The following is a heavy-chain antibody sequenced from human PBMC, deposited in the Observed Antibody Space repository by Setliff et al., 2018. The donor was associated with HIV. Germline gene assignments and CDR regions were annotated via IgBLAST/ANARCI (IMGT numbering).Heavy chain of an antibody. V-gene: IGHV1-2*02. D-gene: IGHD2-21*02. CDR1: GYSLSDYY. Sequence: PSVKVSCKTSGYSLSDYYMHWVRQAPGQGLEWMGWINCNSGGTYYAQNFQGRVTVTRDTSINTAYMELSRLRSDDTAVYYCARGVPLLPPHYWGQGTLVTVSS. CDR2: INCNSGGT. CDR3: ARGVPLLPPHY. J-gene: IGHJ4*02.